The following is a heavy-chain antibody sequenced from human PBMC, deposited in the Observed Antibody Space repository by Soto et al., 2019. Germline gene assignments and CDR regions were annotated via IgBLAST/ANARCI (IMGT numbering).Heavy chain of an antibody. V-gene: IGHV3-23*01. J-gene: IGHJ4*02. Sequence: EVQLLESGGGLVQPGGSLRLSCAASGFTFSSYAMSWVRQAPGKGLEWVSAISGSGGSTYYADSVKGRFTISRDNSKNTLYLQMNSLRAEDTAVYYCASSLLYYYDSSGYYLNWGQGTLVTVSS. D-gene: IGHD3-22*01. CDR2: ISGSGGST. CDR3: ASSLLYYYDSSGYYLN. CDR1: GFTFSSYA.